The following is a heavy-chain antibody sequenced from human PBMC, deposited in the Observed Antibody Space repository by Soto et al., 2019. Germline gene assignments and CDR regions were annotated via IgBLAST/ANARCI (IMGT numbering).Heavy chain of an antibody. CDR2: ISYDGSNK. J-gene: IGHJ4*02. CDR3: ARGPDYGYYDY. D-gene: IGHD4-17*01. V-gene: IGHV3-30-3*01. CDR1: GFTFSSYA. Sequence: PGGSLRLSCSSSGFTFSSYAMHWVRQAPGKGLEWVAVISYDGSNKYYADSVKGRFTISRDNSKNTLYLQMNSLRAEDTAVYYCARGPDYGYYDYWGQGTLVTVSS.